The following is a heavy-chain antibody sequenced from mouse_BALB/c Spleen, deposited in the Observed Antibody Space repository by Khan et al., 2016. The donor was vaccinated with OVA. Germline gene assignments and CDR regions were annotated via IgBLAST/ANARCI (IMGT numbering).Heavy chain of an antibody. CDR2: ISSGGHYT. CDR3: ARSMTTYKGDYYDMDY. V-gene: IGHV5-6*01. CDR1: GFTFSSYG. Sequence: EVELVESGGDLVKPGGSLKLSCAASGFTFSSYGMSWVRQTPDKRLEWVATISSGGHYTYFPDRVWGRFTISRDNAKNTLYLQMSSLKSEETDMYYRARSMTTYKGDYYDMDYWGEGTSVTVSS. J-gene: IGHJ4*01. D-gene: IGHD1-1*01.